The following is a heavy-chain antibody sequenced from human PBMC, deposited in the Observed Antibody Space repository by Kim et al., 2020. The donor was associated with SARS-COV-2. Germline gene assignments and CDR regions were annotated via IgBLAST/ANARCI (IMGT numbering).Heavy chain of an antibody. CDR2: ISSSGSTI. CDR1: GFTFSSYE. Sequence: GGSLRLSCAASGFTFSSYEMNWVRQAPGKGLEWVSYISSSGSTIYYADSVKGRFTISRDNAKNSLYLQMNSLRAEDTAVYYCARVVHGHGTYYYYGMDVWGQGTTVTVSS. V-gene: IGHV3-48*03. CDR3: ARVVHGHGTYYYYGMDV. J-gene: IGHJ6*02.